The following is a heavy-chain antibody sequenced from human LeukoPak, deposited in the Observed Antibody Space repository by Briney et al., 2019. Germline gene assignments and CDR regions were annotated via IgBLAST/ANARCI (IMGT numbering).Heavy chain of an antibody. V-gene: IGHV4-39*01. CDR2: IYYSGSA. J-gene: IGHJ4*02. CDR1: GGSISSRSYY. D-gene: IGHD3-22*01. Sequence: PSETLSLTCTVSGGSISSRSYYWGWIRQPPGEGLEWIGSIYYSGSAYYNPSLKSRVTISVDTSKNQFSLKLSSVTAADTAVYYCARRWRYSSGYPDYWGQGTLVTVSS. CDR3: ARRWRYSSGYPDY.